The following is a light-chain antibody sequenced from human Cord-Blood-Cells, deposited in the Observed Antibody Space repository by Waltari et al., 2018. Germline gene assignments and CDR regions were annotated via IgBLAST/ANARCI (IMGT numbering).Light chain of an antibody. CDR2: DAS. J-gene: IGKJ1*01. CDR1: QSVSSY. Sequence: EIVLTQSLATLSLSPGERAPLSCRASQSVSSYLAWYQQKPGQAPRLLIYDASNRATGIPARFSGSGSGTDFTLTISSLEPEDFAVYYCQQRSNWPPTFGQGTKVEIK. CDR3: QQRSNWPPT. V-gene: IGKV3-11*01.